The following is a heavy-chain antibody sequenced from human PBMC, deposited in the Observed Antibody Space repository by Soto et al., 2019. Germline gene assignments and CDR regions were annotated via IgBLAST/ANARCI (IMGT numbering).Heavy chain of an antibody. V-gene: IGHV3-30*18. J-gene: IGHJ6*02. CDR1: GFTFTSYG. Sequence: GGSLRLSCGASGFTFTSYGMYWVRQAPGKGLEWVAVISYDGGDKYYADSVKGRFTISRDNSKNTLYLQMNSLRAEDTAVYYCAKASGYCSSSTCSRLIYYYYGMDVWGQGTTVTVSS. CDR2: ISYDGGDK. D-gene: IGHD2-2*01. CDR3: AKASGYCSSSTCSRLIYYYYGMDV.